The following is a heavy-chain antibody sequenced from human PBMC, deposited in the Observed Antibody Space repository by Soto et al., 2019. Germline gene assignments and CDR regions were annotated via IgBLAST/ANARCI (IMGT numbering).Heavy chain of an antibody. D-gene: IGHD6-6*01. V-gene: IGHV3-74*02. J-gene: IGHJ6*02. CDR1: GFTFSSYG. CDR3: ARRTEYSSSSGDYYGMDV. CDR2: INSDGSST. Sequence: VQLVESGGGVVQPGRSLRLSCAASGFTFSSYGMHWVRQAPGKGLEWVSRINSDGSSTSYADSVKGRFTISRDNAKNTLYLQMNSLRAEDTAVYYCARRTEYSSSSGDYYGMDVWGQGTTVTVSS.